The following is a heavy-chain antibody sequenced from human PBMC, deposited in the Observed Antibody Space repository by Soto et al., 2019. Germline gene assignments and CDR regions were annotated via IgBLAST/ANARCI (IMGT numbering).Heavy chain of an antibody. J-gene: IGHJ4*02. CDR2: AYYRSKWYN. Sequence: SQTLSLTCAISGDSVSSNSAAWNWIRQSPSRGLEWLGRAYYRSKWYNDYAVSVKGRIIINPDTSKNQFSLQLNSVTPEDTAVYYCARDRYSNTYFDYWGQGTLVTVSS. D-gene: IGHD4-4*01. CDR1: GDSVSSNSAA. V-gene: IGHV6-1*01. CDR3: ARDRYSNTYFDY.